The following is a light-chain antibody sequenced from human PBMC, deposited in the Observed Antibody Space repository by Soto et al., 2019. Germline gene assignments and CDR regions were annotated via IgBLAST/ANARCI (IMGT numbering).Light chain of an antibody. CDR2: AAS. Sequence: DIQMTQSPSSLSASVGDRVTITCRASQGISDNLAWYQQKPGKVPNVLIYAASTLQSGVPSRFSGSGSGTDFTLTISSLEPEDVATYYCRKYNSAPWTFGQGTKVEIK. V-gene: IGKV1-27*01. CDR1: QGISDN. CDR3: RKYNSAPWT. J-gene: IGKJ1*01.